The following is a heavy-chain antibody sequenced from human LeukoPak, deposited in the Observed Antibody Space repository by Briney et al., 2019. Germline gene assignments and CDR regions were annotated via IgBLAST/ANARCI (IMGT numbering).Heavy chain of an antibody. Sequence: PGRSLRLSCAASGFTFSSYGMHWVRQAPGKGLEWVAVISYDGSNKYYADSVKGRFTISRDNSKNTLYLQMNSLRAEDTAVYYCANESSRSYVDYWGQGTLVTVSS. V-gene: IGHV3-30*18. D-gene: IGHD6-13*01. J-gene: IGHJ4*02. CDR3: ANESSRSYVDY. CDR2: ISYDGSNK. CDR1: GFTFSSYG.